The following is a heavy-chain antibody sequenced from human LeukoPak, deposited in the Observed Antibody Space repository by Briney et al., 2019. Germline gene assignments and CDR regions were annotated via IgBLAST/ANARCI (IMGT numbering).Heavy chain of an antibody. CDR3: ANTPYSLRVSGGSLYCFDY. D-gene: IGHD2-15*01. CDR2: IYHSGST. Sequence: PSETLSLTCAVSGYSISSGYYWGWIRQPPGKGLEWIGSIYHSGSTYYNPSLKSRVTISVDTSKNQFSLKLSSVTAADTAVYYCANTPYSLRVSGGSLYCFDYWGQGTLVTVSS. J-gene: IGHJ4*02. CDR1: GYSISSGYY. V-gene: IGHV4-38-2*01.